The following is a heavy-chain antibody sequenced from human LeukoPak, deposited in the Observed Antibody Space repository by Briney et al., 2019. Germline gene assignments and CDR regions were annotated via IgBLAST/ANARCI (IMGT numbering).Heavy chain of an antibody. V-gene: IGHV1-2*06. CDR3: ATVSPQWLVFGDKYYFDY. CDR1: GYTFTGYY. D-gene: IGHD6-19*01. CDR2: INPNSGGT. Sequence: ASVNVSCKASGYTFTGYYMHWVRQAPGQGLEWMGRINPNSGGTNYAQKFQGRVTMTRDTSISTAYMELSRLRSDDTAVYYCATVSPQWLVFGDKYYFDYWGQGTLVTVSS. J-gene: IGHJ4*02.